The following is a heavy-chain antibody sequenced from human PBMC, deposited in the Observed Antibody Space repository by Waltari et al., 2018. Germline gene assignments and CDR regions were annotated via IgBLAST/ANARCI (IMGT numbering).Heavy chain of an antibody. Sequence: QVQLQESGPGLVKPSETLSLTCTVAGGSISSYYCSWIRPPAGKGLEWIGRIYTSGSTNYNPSLKSRVTMSVDTSKNQFSLKLSSVTAADTAVYYCARGGMATPYYFDYWGQGTLVTVSS. CDR1: GGSISSYY. V-gene: IGHV4-4*07. D-gene: IGHD5-12*01. J-gene: IGHJ4*02. CDR2: IYTSGST. CDR3: ARGGMATPYYFDY.